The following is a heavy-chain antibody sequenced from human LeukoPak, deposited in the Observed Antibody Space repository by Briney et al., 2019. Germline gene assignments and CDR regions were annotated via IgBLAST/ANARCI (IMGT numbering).Heavy chain of an antibody. J-gene: IGHJ5*02. V-gene: IGHV3-30*02. CDR1: DFTFSNFG. D-gene: IGHD6-19*01. CDR3: ARTAVAGTLRWFDL. Sequence: PVGSLRLSCVASDFTFSNFGMHWVRQAPGKGLEWLSFIRYDGSNNYHADSVKGRFSISRDNSKNTLHLQMNTLRPDDTAVYYCARTAVAGTLRWFDLWGQGTLVIVSS. CDR2: IRYDGSNN.